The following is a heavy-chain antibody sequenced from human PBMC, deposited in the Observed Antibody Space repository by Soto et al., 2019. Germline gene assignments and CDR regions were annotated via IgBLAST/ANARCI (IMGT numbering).Heavy chain of an antibody. CDR1: GFTFSSYS. Sequence: EVQLVESGGGLVKPGGSLRLSCAASGFTFSSYSMNWVRQAPGKGLEWVSSISSSSSYIYYADSVKGRFTISRDNAKNSLYLQMNSLRGEDTAVYYCARATYDYSNYRASRGSSYYYYYYMDVWGKGTTVTVSS. V-gene: IGHV3-21*01. D-gene: IGHD4-4*01. CDR2: ISSSSSYI. CDR3: ARATYDYSNYRASRGSSYYYYYYMDV. J-gene: IGHJ6*03.